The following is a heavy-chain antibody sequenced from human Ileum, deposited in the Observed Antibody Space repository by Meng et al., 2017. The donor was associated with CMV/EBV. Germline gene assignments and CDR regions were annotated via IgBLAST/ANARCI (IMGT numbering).Heavy chain of an antibody. CDR2: ISSSGAST. CDR3: ATSGDYFRLDP. Sequence: GESLKISCAASGFTVSNYATSWVRQAPGKGLEWVSGISSSGASTYYAESVEGRFTISRDNSKNTLYLQMSSLRAEDAALYYCATSGDYFRLDPWGQGTLVTVSS. CDR1: GFTVSNYA. V-gene: IGHV3-23*01. J-gene: IGHJ5*02. D-gene: IGHD3-22*01.